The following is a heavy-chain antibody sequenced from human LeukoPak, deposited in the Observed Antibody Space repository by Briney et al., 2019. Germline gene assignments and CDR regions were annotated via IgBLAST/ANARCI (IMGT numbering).Heavy chain of an antibody. J-gene: IGHJ4*02. V-gene: IGHV1-2*02. Sequence: ASVKVSCKASGYTFTGYYMHWVRQAPGQGLEWMGWINPNSGGTNYAQKFQGGVTMTRDTSISTAYMELSRLRSDDTAVYYCARGVLAYYYDSSGYYGLNFDYWGQGTLVTVSS. CDR1: GYTFTGYY. CDR2: INPNSGGT. CDR3: ARGVLAYYYDSSGYYGLNFDY. D-gene: IGHD3-22*01.